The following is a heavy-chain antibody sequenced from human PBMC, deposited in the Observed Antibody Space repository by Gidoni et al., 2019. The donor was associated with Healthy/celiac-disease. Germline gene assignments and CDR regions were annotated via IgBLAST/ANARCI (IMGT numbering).Heavy chain of an antibody. V-gene: IGHV3-30*18. CDR3: AKDYGITMVWGLGGY. CDR2: ISYDGSNK. Sequence: QVQLVESGGGVVQPGSSLILPCASSGFTFSSYGMHWVRQPPGKGLGWVAVISYDGSNKYYADSVKGRFTISRDNSKNTLYLQMNSLRAEDTAVYYCAKDYGITMVWGLGGYWGQGTLVTVSS. J-gene: IGHJ4*02. D-gene: IGHD3-10*01. CDR1: GFTFSSYG.